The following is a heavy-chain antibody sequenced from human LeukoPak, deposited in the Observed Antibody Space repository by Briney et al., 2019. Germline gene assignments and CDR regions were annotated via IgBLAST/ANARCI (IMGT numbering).Heavy chain of an antibody. J-gene: IGHJ4*02. D-gene: IGHD1-26*01. CDR1: GFTFSNCA. V-gene: IGHV3-23*01. CDR2: INISGSST. Sequence: AGGSLRLSCAASGFTFSNCAMSWVRQAPGKGLEWVSGINISGSSTYYADSVKGRFTTSRDNSKNTLYLQMNSLRAEDTAVYYCAKDVWRYSGSYYDFDYWGQGTLVTVSS. CDR3: AKDVWRYSGSYYDFDY.